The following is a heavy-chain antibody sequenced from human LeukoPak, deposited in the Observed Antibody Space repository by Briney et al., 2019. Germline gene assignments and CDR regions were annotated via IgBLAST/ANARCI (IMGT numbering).Heavy chain of an antibody. J-gene: IGHJ1*01. D-gene: IGHD6-13*01. Sequence: GGSLRLSCAASGFTFSSYWMSWVRQAPGKGLEWVANIKQDGSEKYYVDSVKGRFTISRDDAKNSLYLQMNSLRAEDTAVYYCARTIAAAGTYFQHWGQGTLVTVSS. CDR1: GFTFSSYW. V-gene: IGHV3-7*01. CDR2: IKQDGSEK. CDR3: ARTIAAAGTYFQH.